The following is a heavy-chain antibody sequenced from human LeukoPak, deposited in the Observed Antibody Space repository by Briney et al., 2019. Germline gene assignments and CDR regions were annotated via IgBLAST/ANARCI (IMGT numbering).Heavy chain of an antibody. D-gene: IGHD3-22*01. J-gene: IGHJ4*02. Sequence: GGSLRLSCAASGFTVSSNYMSWVRQAPGKGLEWVSVIYSGGSTYYADSVKGRFTISRDNAKNTLYLQMNSLRAEDTAVYYCARASYYYDSSAPYFDYWGQGTLVTVSS. CDR3: ARASYYYDSSAPYFDY. CDR2: IYSGGST. CDR1: GFTVSSNY. V-gene: IGHV3-66*01.